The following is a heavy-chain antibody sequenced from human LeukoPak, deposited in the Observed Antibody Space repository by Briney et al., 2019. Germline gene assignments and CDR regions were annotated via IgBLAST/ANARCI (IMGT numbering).Heavy chain of an antibody. Sequence: SETLSLTCTVSVGSISSYYWSWIRQPAGKGLEWIGRIYTSGSTNYNPSLKSRVTMSVDTSKNQFSLKLSSVTAADTAVYYCARDLFPTYYYDSSGSTWGQGTLVTVSS. CDR2: IYTSGST. D-gene: IGHD3-22*01. J-gene: IGHJ4*02. CDR1: VGSISSYY. CDR3: ARDLFPTYYYDSSGST. V-gene: IGHV4-4*07.